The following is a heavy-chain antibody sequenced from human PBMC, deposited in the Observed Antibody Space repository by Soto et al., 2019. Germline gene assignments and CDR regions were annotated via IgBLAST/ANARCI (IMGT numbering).Heavy chain of an antibody. CDR2: ISSSSSTI. CDR1: GFTFSSYS. D-gene: IGHD3-10*01. Sequence: GGSLRLSCAASGFTFSSYSMNWVRQAPGKGLEWVSYISSSSSTIYYADSVKGRFTISRDNAKNTLYLQMDSLRAEDSAVYYCARRLGSGSYHFDYWGQGALVTVSS. J-gene: IGHJ4*02. CDR3: ARRLGSGSYHFDY. V-gene: IGHV3-48*04.